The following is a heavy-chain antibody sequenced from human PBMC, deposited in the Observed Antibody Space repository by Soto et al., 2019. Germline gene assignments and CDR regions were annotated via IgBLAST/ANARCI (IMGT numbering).Heavy chain of an antibody. D-gene: IGHD3-22*01. CDR1: GYTFTSYA. V-gene: IGHV1-3*05. J-gene: IGHJ3*02. Sequence: QVQLVQSGAEEKKPGASVKVSCKASGYTFTSYAMHWVRQAPGHRLEWMGWINAGNGNTKYSQKFQGRVTITSDTSASTAYMELSRLRSEDTAVYYCARGGIFDSSCYYYFSAFDIWGQGTMVTVSS. CDR2: INAGNGNT. CDR3: ARGGIFDSSCYYYFSAFDI.